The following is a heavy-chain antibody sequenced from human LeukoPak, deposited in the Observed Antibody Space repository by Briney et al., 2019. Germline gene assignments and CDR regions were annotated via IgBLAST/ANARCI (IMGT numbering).Heavy chain of an antibody. CDR1: GFTFTNYA. J-gene: IGHJ4*02. Sequence: PGTSLRLSCVASGFTFTNYAMSWVRQAPEKGLEWVSAITGSDGTSHYADSVKGRFTISRDNSKNTLYLQVNSLRAEDTAVYYCAKWGDYDILTGYYVPDYWGQGTLVTVSS. CDR2: ITGSDGTS. V-gene: IGHV3-23*01. CDR3: AKWGDYDILTGYYVPDY. D-gene: IGHD3-9*01.